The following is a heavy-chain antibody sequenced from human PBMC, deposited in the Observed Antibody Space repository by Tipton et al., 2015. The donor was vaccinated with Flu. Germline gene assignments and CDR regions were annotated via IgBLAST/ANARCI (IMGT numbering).Heavy chain of an antibody. V-gene: IGHV4-61*01. CDR3: ARLSSNWYHQLDN. J-gene: IGHJ4*02. Sequence: TLSLTCSISGGFITSGSYYWSWIRQSPGKGLEWIGYISYSGSTNYNPSLKSRVTISVDTSKNQFSLELSSVTAADTAVYYCARLSSNWYHQLDNWGQGTLVTVSS. CDR1: GGFITSGSYY. CDR2: ISYSGST. D-gene: IGHD6-13*01.